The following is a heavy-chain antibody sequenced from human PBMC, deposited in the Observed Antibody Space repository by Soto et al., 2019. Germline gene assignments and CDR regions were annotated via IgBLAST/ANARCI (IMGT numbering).Heavy chain of an antibody. J-gene: IGHJ5*02. CDR1: GGSISSGDYY. Sequence: SETLSLTCTVSGGSISSGDYYWSWIRQPPGKGLEWIGYIYYSGSTYYNPSLKSRVTISVDTSKNQFSLKLSSVTAADTAVYYCARDLRDYVWGSYRLPSNWFDPWGQGTLVTVS. CDR2: IYYSGST. CDR3: ARDLRDYVWGSYRLPSNWFDP. D-gene: IGHD3-16*02. V-gene: IGHV4-30-4*01.